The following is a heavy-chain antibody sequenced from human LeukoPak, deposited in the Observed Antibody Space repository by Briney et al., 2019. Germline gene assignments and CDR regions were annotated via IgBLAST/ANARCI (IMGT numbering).Heavy chain of an antibody. CDR2: INPNSGGT. CDR3: ARDEEGLFDSPPFDY. CDR1: GYTFTGYY. Sequence: GASVKVSCKASGYTFTGYYMHWVRQAPGQGLEWMGWINPNSGGTNYAQKFQGRVTMTRDTSISTAYMELSRLRSDDTAVYYCARDEEGLFDSPPFDYWGQGTLVTVSS. D-gene: IGHD3-3*01. J-gene: IGHJ4*02. V-gene: IGHV1-2*02.